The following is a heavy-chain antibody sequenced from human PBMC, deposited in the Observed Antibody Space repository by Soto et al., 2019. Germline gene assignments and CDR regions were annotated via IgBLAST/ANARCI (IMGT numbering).Heavy chain of an antibody. CDR2: INAGNGNT. CDR3: ARGCSSTSCYAWGDYYYYYYMDV. J-gene: IGHJ6*03. D-gene: IGHD2-2*01. Sequence: GASVKVSCKASGYTFTSYAMHWVRQAPGQRLEWMGWINAGNGNTKYSQKFQGRVTITRDTSASTAYMELSSLRTEDTAVYYCARGCSSTSCYAWGDYYYYYYMDVWGKGTTVTVSS. V-gene: IGHV1-3*01. CDR1: GYTFTSYA.